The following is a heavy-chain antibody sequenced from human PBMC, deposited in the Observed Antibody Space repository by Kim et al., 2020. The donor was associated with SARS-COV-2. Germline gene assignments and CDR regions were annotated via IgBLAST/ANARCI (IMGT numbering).Heavy chain of an antibody. CDR3: HLTVQSPETPVAGPVSFYF. D-gene: IGHD1-1*01. CDR2: IIPILGIA. V-gene: IGHV1-69*02. CDR1: GGTFSSYT. J-gene: IGHJ4*02. Sequence: SVKVSCKASGGTFSSYTISWVRQAPGQGLEWMGRIIPILGIANYAQKFQGRVTITADKSTSTAYMELSSLRSEDTAVYYCHLTVQSPETPVAGPVSFYFGGRGTRVTVSS.